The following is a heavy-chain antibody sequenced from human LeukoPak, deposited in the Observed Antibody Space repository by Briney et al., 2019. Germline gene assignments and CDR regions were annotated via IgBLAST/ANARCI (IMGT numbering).Heavy chain of an antibody. V-gene: IGHV1-69*04. CDR1: GGTFSSYA. CDR2: IIPILGIA. J-gene: IGHJ4*02. D-gene: IGHD5-12*01. Sequence: SVKVSCKASGGTFSSYAISWVRQAPGQGLEWMGRIIPILGIANYAQKFQGRVTITADKSTSTAYMELSSLRSEDTAVYYCARDGNVEMATIPPSYFDYWGQGTLVAVSS. CDR3: ARDGNVEMATIPPSYFDY.